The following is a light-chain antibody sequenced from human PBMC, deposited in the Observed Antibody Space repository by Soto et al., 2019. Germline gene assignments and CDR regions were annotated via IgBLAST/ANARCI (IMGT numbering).Light chain of an antibody. CDR1: QSIDRF. V-gene: IGKV3-11*01. J-gene: IGKJ4*02. CDR2: DAS. Sequence: VLTQSPVTLSFSTGDRATLSCRASQSIDRFLAWYQQKPGQAPRLLIYDASNRATGIPARFSGSGSGTDFTLTIASLEPEDFAVYYCQERVTWPLTFGGGTKVDNK. CDR3: QERVTWPLT.